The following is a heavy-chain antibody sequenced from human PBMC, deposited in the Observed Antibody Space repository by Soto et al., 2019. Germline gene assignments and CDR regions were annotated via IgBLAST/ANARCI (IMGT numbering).Heavy chain of an antibody. CDR3: ARDWYYDI. CDR1: GFTFSNYW. D-gene: IGHD2-8*01. CDR2: IKNDGSDT. V-gene: IGHV3-74*01. Sequence: EVQLVESGGGLVQPGGSLRLSCAASGFTFSNYWMHWVRQAPGKGLVWVSRIKNDGSDTTYADSVKGRFTISRDNAKNTLYLQMNSLRAVDTAVYYCARDWYYDIWGRGTMVTVSS. J-gene: IGHJ3*02.